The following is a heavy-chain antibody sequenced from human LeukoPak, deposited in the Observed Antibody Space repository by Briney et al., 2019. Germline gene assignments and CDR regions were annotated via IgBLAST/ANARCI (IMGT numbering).Heavy chain of an antibody. V-gene: IGHV4-61*01. CDR1: GGSVSSSNYY. D-gene: IGHD5-18*01. J-gene: IGHJ4*02. CDR3: ARVLTGRDSYGDYFDY. CDR2: IYYSGST. Sequence: SETLSLTCTVSGGSVSSSNYYWSWIRQPPGKGLEWIGYIYYSGSTNYNPSLKSRITISADTSKNQFSLKLSSVTAADTAVYYCARVLTGRDSYGDYFDYWGQGTLVTVSS.